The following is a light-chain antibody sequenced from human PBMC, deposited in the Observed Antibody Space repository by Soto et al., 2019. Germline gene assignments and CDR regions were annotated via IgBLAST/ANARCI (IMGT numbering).Light chain of an antibody. J-gene: IGLJ3*02. V-gene: IGLV2-14*01. CDR2: KVS. CDR3: CSYTRSYTWV. Sequence: QSALTQPASVSGSPRQSITISCTGTSSDVGDGDFVSWYQQRPGNAPKLMIYKVSNRPSGVSNRFSGSKSGNTASLTIYGLQSEDEADYYCCSYTRSYTWVFGGGTQLTVL. CDR1: SSDVGDGDF.